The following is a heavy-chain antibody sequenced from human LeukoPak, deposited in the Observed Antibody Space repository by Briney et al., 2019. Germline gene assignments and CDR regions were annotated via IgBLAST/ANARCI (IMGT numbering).Heavy chain of an antibody. Sequence: ASVKVSRKVSGYTFTDYYMHWVQQAPGKGLEWMGLVDPEDGETIYAEKFQGRVTITADTSTDTAYMELSSLRSEDTAVYYCATLSVAVAGTRYFQHWGQGTLVTVSS. CDR3: ATLSVAVAGTRYFQH. V-gene: IGHV1-69-2*01. CDR2: VDPEDGET. D-gene: IGHD6-19*01. CDR1: GYTFTDYY. J-gene: IGHJ1*01.